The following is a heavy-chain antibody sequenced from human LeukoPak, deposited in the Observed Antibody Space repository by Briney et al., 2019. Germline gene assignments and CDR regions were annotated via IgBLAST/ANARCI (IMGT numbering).Heavy chain of an antibody. CDR2: IIPIFGTA. V-gene: IGHV1-69*13. Sequence: VASVKVSCKASGGTFSSYAISWVRQAPGQGLEWMGGIIPIFGTANYAQKFQGRVTITADESTSTAYMELSSLRSEDTAVYYCARPVRGYAWGSYRYVPFDYWGQGTLVTVSS. J-gene: IGHJ4*02. D-gene: IGHD3-16*02. CDR3: ARPVRGYAWGSYRYVPFDY. CDR1: GGTFSSYA.